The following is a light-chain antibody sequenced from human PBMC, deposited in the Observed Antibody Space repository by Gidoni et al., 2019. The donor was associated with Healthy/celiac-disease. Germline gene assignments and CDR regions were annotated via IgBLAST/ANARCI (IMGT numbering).Light chain of an antibody. Sequence: DIQMTKSPSSLSASVGDRVTITCRARQSISSYLNWYQQKPGKAPKLLIYAASSLQSGVPSRFSGSGSGTDFTLTISSLQPEDFATYYCQQIYSTPRSFGQGTKLEIK. CDR2: AAS. J-gene: IGKJ2*03. CDR1: QSISSY. CDR3: QQIYSTPRS. V-gene: IGKV1-39*01.